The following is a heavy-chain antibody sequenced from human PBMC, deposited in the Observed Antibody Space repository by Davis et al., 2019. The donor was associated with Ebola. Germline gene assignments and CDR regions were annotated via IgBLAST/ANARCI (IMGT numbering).Heavy chain of an antibody. D-gene: IGHD1-1*01. CDR2: INPDSGGT. CDR3: ARAQFPTTSDH. J-gene: IGHJ4*02. V-gene: IGHV1-2*06. CDR1: GYSFIGYY. Sequence: ASVKVSCKASGYSFIGYYIHWVRQAPGQGLEWMGRINPDSGGTNYAQKFQGRVTMTRDTSISTAYMEVGSLRPDDTAVYYCARAQFPTTSDHWGQGTLVTVSS.